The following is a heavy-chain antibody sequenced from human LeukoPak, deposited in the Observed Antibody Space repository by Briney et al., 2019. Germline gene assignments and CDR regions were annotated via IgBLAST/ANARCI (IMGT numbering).Heavy chain of an antibody. J-gene: IGHJ4*02. Sequence: ASVKVSCKASGYTFTGYYMHWVRQAPGQGLERMGRINPNSGGTNYAQKLQGRVTMTRDTSISTAYMELSRLRSDDTAVYYCARRGGSYYYFDYWGQGTLVTVSS. CDR2: INPNSGGT. D-gene: IGHD1-26*01. V-gene: IGHV1-2*06. CDR1: GYTFTGYY. CDR3: ARRGGSYYYFDY.